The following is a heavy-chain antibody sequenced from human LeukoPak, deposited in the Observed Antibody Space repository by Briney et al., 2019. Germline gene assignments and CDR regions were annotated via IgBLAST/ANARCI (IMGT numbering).Heavy chain of an antibody. CDR2: TWYDGSKT. CDR3: ARDTAQRAFDI. Sequence: SGRSLRLSCAASGFTFSTYGMHWVRQSPGKGLEWVAVTWYDGSKTHYRDSVKGRFTISRDNSKNTLYLEMNSLRAEDTAVYYCARDTAQRAFDIWGQGTMVTVSS. D-gene: IGHD6-25*01. J-gene: IGHJ3*02. CDR1: GFTFSTYG. V-gene: IGHV3-33*01.